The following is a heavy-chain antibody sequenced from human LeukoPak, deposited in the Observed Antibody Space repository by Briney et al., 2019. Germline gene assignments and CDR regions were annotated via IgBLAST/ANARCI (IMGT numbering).Heavy chain of an antibody. V-gene: IGHV3-23*01. CDR2: ISGSGGST. CDR1: GFTFSSNG. D-gene: IGHD3-10*01. J-gene: IGHJ4*02. CDR3: AKDRGTLLWFGELPADFDY. Sequence: GGSLRLSCAASGFTFSSNGMSWVRQAPGKGLEWVSAISGSGGSTYYADSVKGRFTISRDNSKNTLYLQMNSLRAEDTAVYYCAKDRGTLLWFGELPADFDYWGQGTLVTVSS.